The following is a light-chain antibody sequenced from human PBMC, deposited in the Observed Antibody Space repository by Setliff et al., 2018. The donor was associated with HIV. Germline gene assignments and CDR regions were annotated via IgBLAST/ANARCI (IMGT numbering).Light chain of an antibody. CDR2: DVT. CDR1: SSDIGGYNY. V-gene: IGLV2-14*03. J-gene: IGLJ2*01. Sequence: QSVLTQPASVSGSPGQSISISCTGTSSDIGGYNYVSWYQQHPGKAPKRMIYDVTNRPSGVSNRFSGSKSGNTASLTISGLQAEDEGDYYCSSYTTTSPLRFGGGTKVTVL. CDR3: SSYTTTSPLR.